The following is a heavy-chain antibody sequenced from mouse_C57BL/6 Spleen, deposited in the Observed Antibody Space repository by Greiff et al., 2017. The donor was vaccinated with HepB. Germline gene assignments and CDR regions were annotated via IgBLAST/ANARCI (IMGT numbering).Heavy chain of an antibody. CDR3: AREENGNFLY. CDR1: GYTFTSYW. Sequence: QVQLQQPGAELVRPGTSVKLSCKASGYTFTSYWMHWVKQRLGQGLEWIGVIDPSDSYTNYNQKFKGKATLTVDTSSSTAYMQLSSLTSEDSAVYYCAREENGNFLYWGQGTTLTVSS. V-gene: IGHV1-59*01. J-gene: IGHJ2*01. D-gene: IGHD2-1*01. CDR2: IDPSDSYT.